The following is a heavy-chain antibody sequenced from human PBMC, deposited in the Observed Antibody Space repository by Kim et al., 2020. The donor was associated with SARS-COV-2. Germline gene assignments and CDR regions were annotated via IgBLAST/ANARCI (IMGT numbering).Heavy chain of an antibody. D-gene: IGHD4-17*01. CDR2: INPSGGST. Sequence: SVKVSCKASGYTFTSYYMYWVRQAPGQGLEWMGIINPSGGSTSYAQKFQGRVTMTRDTSTSTVYMELSSLRSEDTAVYYCARDLTVTTQYYYYYYGMDVWGQGTTVTVSS. J-gene: IGHJ6*02. CDR3: ARDLTVTTQYYYYYYGMDV. CDR1: GYTFTSYY. V-gene: IGHV1-46*03.